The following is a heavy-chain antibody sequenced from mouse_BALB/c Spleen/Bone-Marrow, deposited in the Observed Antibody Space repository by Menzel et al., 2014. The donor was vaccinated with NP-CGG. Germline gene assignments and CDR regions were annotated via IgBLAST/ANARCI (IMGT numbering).Heavy chain of an antibody. D-gene: IGHD2-12*01. J-gene: IGHJ4*01. CDR2: FYPGSGSI. V-gene: IGHV1-62-2*01. CDR1: GYNFSDYI. Sequence: VQLQQSGAELVKPGASVRLSCKASGYNFSDYIIYWVKQRSGQGLEWIGWFYPGSGSIKYNEKFKDKATLTADKYSRTVYMELSRLTSEDSAVYFCARHEDLDIRRRLGAMDYWGQGTSVTVSS. CDR3: ARHEDLDIRRRLGAMDY.